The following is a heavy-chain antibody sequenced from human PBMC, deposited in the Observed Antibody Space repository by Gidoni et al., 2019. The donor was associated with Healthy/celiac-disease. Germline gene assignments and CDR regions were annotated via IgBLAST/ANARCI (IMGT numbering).Heavy chain of an antibody. CDR1: GFTFRSYA. CDR2: ISGSGGST. D-gene: IGHD3-9*01. V-gene: IGHV3-23*01. Sequence: EVQLLESGGGWVQPGGSLRFSCAASGFTFRSYAMSWVRQAPGKGLGWVSAISGSGGSTYYADSVKGRFTISRDNSKNTLYLQMNSLRAEDTAVYYCAKIPLVPDTYYYYGMDVWGQGTTVTVSS. CDR3: AKIPLVPDTYYYYGMDV. J-gene: IGHJ6*02.